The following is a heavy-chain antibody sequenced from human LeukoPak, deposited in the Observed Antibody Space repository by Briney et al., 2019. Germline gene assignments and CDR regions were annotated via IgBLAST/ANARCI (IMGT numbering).Heavy chain of an antibody. J-gene: IGHJ6*02. Sequence: PSETLSLTCTVFGGSISGSYWSWLRLPPGKGRQWIGYIHSSGTINYNPVLMSRITVSVDTSTNQFSLKVRSVTAADTAVYYCARLTRLAAVGTVYYHAMDVWGQGTAVTVSS. V-gene: IGHV4-59*08. CDR1: GGSISGSY. D-gene: IGHD6-13*01. CDR2: IHSSGTI. CDR3: ARLTRLAAVGTVYYHAMDV.